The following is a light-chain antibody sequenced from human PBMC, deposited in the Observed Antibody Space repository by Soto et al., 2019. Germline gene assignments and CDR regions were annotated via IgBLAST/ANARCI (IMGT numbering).Light chain of an antibody. CDR3: LHLTSYSPDT. CDR1: QGISSY. CDR2: AAS. V-gene: IGKV1-9*01. J-gene: IGKJ3*01. Sequence: DIQLTQSPSFLSASVGDRVTITCRASQGISSYLAWYQQKPGKAPKLLIFAASTLQNGVPSRFSGSGSGTEFTLTISSLQPEDFATYYCLHLTSYSPDTFGPGNKVDIK.